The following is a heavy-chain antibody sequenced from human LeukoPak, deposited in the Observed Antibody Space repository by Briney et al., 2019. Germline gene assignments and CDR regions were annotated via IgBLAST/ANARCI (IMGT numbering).Heavy chain of an antibody. J-gene: IGHJ4*02. V-gene: IGHV3-48*03. CDR1: GFTLSSYE. Sequence: GGSLRLSCAASGFTLSSYEMNWVRQAPGKGLEWVSYISSSGSTIYYADSVKGRFTISRDNAKNSLYLQTNSLRAEDTAVYYCASLFYGGNSERYFDYWGQGTLVTVSS. CDR3: ASLFYGGNSERYFDY. CDR2: ISSSGSTI. D-gene: IGHD4-23*01.